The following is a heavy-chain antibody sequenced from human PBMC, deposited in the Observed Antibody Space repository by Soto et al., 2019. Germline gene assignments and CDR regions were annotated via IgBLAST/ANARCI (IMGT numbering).Heavy chain of an antibody. Sequence: SGPTLVNPTQTLTLTCTFSGFSLSTSGMCVSWIRQPPGKALEWLAFIDWDDDKYYSTSLKTRLTISKDTSKNQVVLTMTNMDPVDTATYYCARIRYYGSGSYGWFDPWGQGTLVTVSS. CDR2: IDWDDDK. V-gene: IGHV2-70*01. J-gene: IGHJ5*02. D-gene: IGHD3-10*01. CDR1: GFSLSTSGMC. CDR3: ARIRYYGSGSYGWFDP.